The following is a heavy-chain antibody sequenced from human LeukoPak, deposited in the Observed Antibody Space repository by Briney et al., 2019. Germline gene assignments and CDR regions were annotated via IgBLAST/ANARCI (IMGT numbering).Heavy chain of an antibody. CDR1: GGTFSSYA. D-gene: IGHD6-13*01. V-gene: IGHV1-69*05. Sequence: SVKVSCKASGGTFSSYAISWVRQAPGQGLEWMGGIIPIFGTANYAQKFQGRVTITTDESTSTAYMELSSLRSEDTAVYYCAGPSGSASDTEYFQNWGQGTLVTVSS. J-gene: IGHJ1*01. CDR2: IIPIFGTA. CDR3: AGPSGSASDTEYFQN.